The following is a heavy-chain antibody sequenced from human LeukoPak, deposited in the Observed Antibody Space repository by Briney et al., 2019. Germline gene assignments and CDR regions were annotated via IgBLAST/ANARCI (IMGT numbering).Heavy chain of an antibody. V-gene: IGHV4-34*01. CDR1: GGSFSGYY. Sequence: SETLSLTCAVYGGSFSGYYWSWIRQPPGKGPEWIGEINHSGSTNYNPSLKSRVTISVDTSKNQFSLKLSSVTAADTAVYYCARRVGYCSGGSCYYYYYMDVWGKGTTVTISS. D-gene: IGHD2-15*01. CDR2: INHSGST. CDR3: ARRVGYCSGGSCYYYYYMDV. J-gene: IGHJ6*03.